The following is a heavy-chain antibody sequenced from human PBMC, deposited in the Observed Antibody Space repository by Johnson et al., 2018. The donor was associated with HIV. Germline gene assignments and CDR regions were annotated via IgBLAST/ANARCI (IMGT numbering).Heavy chain of an antibody. D-gene: IGHD6-6*01. CDR1: GLTFSDYY. CDR2: ISSSGSSR. CDR3: ARATYSNSKAHAFDI. Sequence: QVQLVESGGGLVKPGGSLIVSCEASGLTFSDYYMSWIRQAPGKGLEWVSYISSSGSSRYYADSVKGRFTITRDNVKNSLYMQMNSLRAEDTAVYYCARATYSNSKAHAFDIWGQGTMVTVSS. V-gene: IGHV3-11*04. J-gene: IGHJ3*02.